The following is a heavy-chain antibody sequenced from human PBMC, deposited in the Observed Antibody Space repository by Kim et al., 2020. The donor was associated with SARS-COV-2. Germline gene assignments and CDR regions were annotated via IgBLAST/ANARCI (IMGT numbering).Heavy chain of an antibody. CDR3: ARRAYRGSYYNFDD. D-gene: IGHD1-26*01. V-gene: IGHV3-74*01. J-gene: IGHJ4*02. Sequence: ADSVNRRFTRSRDDAENTLNLQMNSRRAEDTAVYYCARRAYRGSYYNFDDWGQGTLVTVSS.